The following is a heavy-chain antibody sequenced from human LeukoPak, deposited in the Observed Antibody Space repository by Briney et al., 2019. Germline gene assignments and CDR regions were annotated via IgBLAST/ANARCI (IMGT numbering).Heavy chain of an antibody. Sequence: SETLSLTCTVSGGSITSYYWSRIRQSPGKGLEWIGYIYYSGSTNYNPSLKSRVTISVDTSKNQFSLKLSSVTAADTAVYYCARDLGKSLPAVMAWAYWGQGTLVTVSS. CDR2: IYYSGST. D-gene: IGHD2-8*01. CDR1: GGSITSYY. V-gene: IGHV4-59*01. CDR3: ARDLGKSLPAVMAWAY. J-gene: IGHJ4*02.